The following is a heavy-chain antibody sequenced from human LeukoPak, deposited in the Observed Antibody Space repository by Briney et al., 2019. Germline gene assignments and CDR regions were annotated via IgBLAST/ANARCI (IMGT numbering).Heavy chain of an antibody. V-gene: IGHV4-34*01. CDR2: INHSGST. J-gene: IGHJ6*03. CDR3: ARGVFCGLHYYYYYCYMDV. Sequence: KPSETLSLTCAVYGGSFSGYYWSWIRQPPGKGLEWIGEINHSGSTNYNPSLKRRVTISVHTSNNQFSLNLSSVTAPHTPVSYCARGVFCGLHYYYYYCYMDVWGKGTTVTVSS. CDR1: GGSFSGYY. D-gene: IGHD3/OR15-3a*01.